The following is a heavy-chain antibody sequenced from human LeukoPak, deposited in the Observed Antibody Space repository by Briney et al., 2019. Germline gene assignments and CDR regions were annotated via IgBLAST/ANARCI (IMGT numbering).Heavy chain of an antibody. D-gene: IGHD3-22*01. V-gene: IGHV3-74*01. CDR1: GFTFSSYW. CDR2: INSDGSST. CDR3: ARSVYDSSGYYRVLEY. Sequence: GGALRLSCAASGFTFSSYWVHWVRQAPGKGVVWVSRINSDGSSTNYADSVKGRLTISRDNAKNTLYLQMNSLRAEDTAVYYCARSVYDSSGYYRVLEYWGQGTLVTVSS. J-gene: IGHJ4*02.